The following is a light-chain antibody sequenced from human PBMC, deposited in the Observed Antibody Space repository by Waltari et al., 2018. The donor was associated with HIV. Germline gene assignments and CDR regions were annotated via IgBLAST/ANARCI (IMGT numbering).Light chain of an antibody. CDR2: GAS. Sequence: EIVLTQSPDTLSLSPGERATLSCRASHNFSSNHLICYQKKTGRSPTLLIHGASRRAAGVADRFSGSGSGTDFTLTISRLEPEDFAVYFCQQYGSSPPWTFGQGTKVEVK. J-gene: IGKJ1*01. CDR3: QQYGSSPPWT. V-gene: IGKV3-20*01. CDR1: HNFSSNH.